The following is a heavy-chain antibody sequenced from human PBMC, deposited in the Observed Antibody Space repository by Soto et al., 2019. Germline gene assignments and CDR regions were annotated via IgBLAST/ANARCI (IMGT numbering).Heavy chain of an antibody. J-gene: IGHJ6*02. V-gene: IGHV3-48*02. CDR2: ISSSSSTI. CDR1: GFTFSSYS. Sequence: EVQLVESGGGLVQPGGSLRLSCAASGFTFSSYSMNWVRQAPGKGLEWVSYISSSSSTIYYADSVKGRFTISRDNAKNSLYLQMNSLRDEDTAVYYCARVRGFYSVSERGGLGMDVWGQGNTVTVSS. CDR3: ARVRGFYSVSERGGLGMDV. D-gene: IGHD1-26*01.